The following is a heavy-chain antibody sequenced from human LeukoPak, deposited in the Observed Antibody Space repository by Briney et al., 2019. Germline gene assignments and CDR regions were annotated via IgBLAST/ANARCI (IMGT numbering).Heavy chain of an antibody. D-gene: IGHD6-13*01. V-gene: IGHV3-23*01. CDR3: AKTHRSSSWHGNIDY. J-gene: IGHJ4*02. CDR2: ISGSGGST. Sequence: GGSLRLSCAASGFTFSSYAMSWVRQAPGKGLEWVSAISGSGGSTYYADSVKGRFTISRDNSKNTLYLQMNSLRAEDTAVYYCAKTHRSSSWHGNIDYWGQETRVTVPS. CDR1: GFTFSSYA.